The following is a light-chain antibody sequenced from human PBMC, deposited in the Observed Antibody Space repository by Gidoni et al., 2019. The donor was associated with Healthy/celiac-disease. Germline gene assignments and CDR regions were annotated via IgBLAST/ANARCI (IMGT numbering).Light chain of an antibody. V-gene: IGKV3-11*01. CDR3: QQRSNWIT. J-gene: IGKJ5*01. CDR2: DAS. Sequence: ELVLPQSPASLSLSPGERATLSGRASQSVSSYLAWYQQKPGQAPRLLIYDASNSATGIPASFSGSGVVTDFTLTISCLEPEDFAVYYCQQRSNWITFXQXTRLEIK. CDR1: QSVSSY.